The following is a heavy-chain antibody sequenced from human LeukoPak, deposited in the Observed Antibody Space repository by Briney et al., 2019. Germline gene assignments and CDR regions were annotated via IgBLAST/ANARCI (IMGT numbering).Heavy chain of an antibody. CDR1: GFTFSTYN. CDR2: ISSSSSYI. J-gene: IGHJ3*02. CDR3: ARGGMSAFDI. Sequence: GGSLRLSCTASGFTFSTYNMNWVGQAPGKGLEWVSSISSSSSYIYYADSVKGRFTISRDNAKNSLYLQMNSLRAEDTAVYYCARGGMSAFDIWGQGTMVTVSS. D-gene: IGHD3-10*01. V-gene: IGHV3-21*01.